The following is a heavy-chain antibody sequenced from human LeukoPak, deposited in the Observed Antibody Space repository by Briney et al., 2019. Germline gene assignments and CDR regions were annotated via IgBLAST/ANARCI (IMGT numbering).Heavy chain of an antibody. D-gene: IGHD6-6*01. CDR3: ARGGIAARFAY. Sequence: GGSLRLSCAASGFTFSSYEMNRVRQAPGKGLEWVSYISSGSSSIFYADSVKGRFTISRDNSKNSLYLQMNSLRVEDTAVYYCARGGIAARFAYWGQGTLVTVSS. CDR2: ISSGSSSI. CDR1: GFTFSSYE. V-gene: IGHV3-48*03. J-gene: IGHJ4*02.